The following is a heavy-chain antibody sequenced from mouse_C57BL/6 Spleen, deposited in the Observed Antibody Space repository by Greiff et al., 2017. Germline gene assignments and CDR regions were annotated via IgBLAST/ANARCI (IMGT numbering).Heavy chain of an antibody. V-gene: IGHV5-16*01. CDR1: GFTFSDYY. Sequence: EVMLVESEGGLVQPGSSMKLSCTASGFTFSDYYMAWVRQVPEKGLEWVANINYDGSSTYYLDSLKSRFIISRDNAKNILYLQMSSLKSEDTATYYGAREGWSNWDDAMDYWGQGTSVTVSS. J-gene: IGHJ4*01. CDR3: AREGWSNWDDAMDY. CDR2: INYDGSST. D-gene: IGHD4-1*01.